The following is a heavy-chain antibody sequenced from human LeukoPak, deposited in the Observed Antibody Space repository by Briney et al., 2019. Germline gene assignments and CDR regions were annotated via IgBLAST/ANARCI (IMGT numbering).Heavy chain of an antibody. J-gene: IGHJ5*02. V-gene: IGHV4-59*01. Sequence: SETLSLTCTVSGGSISSYYWSWIRQPPGEGLEWIGYIYYSGSTNYNPSPTSRVTISLATSTNQFSLNLRSVTAADTAVYYCARESAAAGTGNGNWFDPWGQGTLVTVSS. CDR3: ARESAAAGTGNGNWFDP. CDR1: GGSISSYY. CDR2: IYYSGST. D-gene: IGHD6-13*01.